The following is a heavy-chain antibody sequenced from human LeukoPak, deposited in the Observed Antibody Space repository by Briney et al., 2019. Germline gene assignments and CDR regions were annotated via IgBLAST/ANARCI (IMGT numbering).Heavy chain of an antibody. CDR2: MDYSGST. CDR1: GGSISNYY. D-gene: IGHD3-10*01. J-gene: IGHJ6*03. V-gene: IGHV4-59*01. Sequence: PSETLSLTCSVSGGSISNYYCTWIRQPPGKGLEYIGYMDYSGSTNYNPSLKSRVTISVDTSKNQFSLKLSSVTAADTAVYYCARGLWVGEGYYYYMDVWGKGTAVTVSS. CDR3: ARGLWVGEGYYYYMDV.